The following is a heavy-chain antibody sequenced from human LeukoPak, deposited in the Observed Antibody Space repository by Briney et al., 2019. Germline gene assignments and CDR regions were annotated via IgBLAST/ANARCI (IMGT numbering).Heavy chain of an antibody. J-gene: IGHJ3*02. CDR1: GFTFSDYV. Sequence: HPGGSLRLSCAASGFTFSDYVMDWVRQAPGKGLEWVGRIRKETNSYTTEYAASVKGRFSISRDDSKNSLYLQMNSLKTEDTAVYYCSRDGSGSNWSGFDIWGQGTMVTVS. CDR2: IRKETNSYTT. V-gene: IGHV3-72*01. CDR3: SRDGSGSNWSGFDI. D-gene: IGHD6-13*01.